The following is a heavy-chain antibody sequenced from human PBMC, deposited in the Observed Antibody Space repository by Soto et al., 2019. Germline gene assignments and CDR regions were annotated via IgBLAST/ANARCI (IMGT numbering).Heavy chain of an antibody. Sequence: SETLSLTCAIYGGSFSGYYWSWLRQPPGKGLEWIGEINHSGSTNYNPSLKSRDTISADTSKNQFSLKLSSVTAADTAVYYCAREFYYDSSGIGFDSWGQGTLVTVSS. D-gene: IGHD3-22*01. CDR1: GGSFSGYY. J-gene: IGHJ4*02. CDR2: INHSGST. V-gene: IGHV4-34*01. CDR3: AREFYYDSSGIGFDS.